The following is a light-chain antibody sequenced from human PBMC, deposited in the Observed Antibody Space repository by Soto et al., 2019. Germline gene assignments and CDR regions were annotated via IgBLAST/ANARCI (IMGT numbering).Light chain of an antibody. J-gene: IGLJ2*01. V-gene: IGLV4-69*01. CDR3: QTWGTGIHVV. Sequence: QPVLTQSPSASASLGASVKLTCTLSSGHSSYAIAWHQQQPEKGPRYLMRLNSDGSHSKGDGIPDRFSGSSSGAERYLTISNRQSEDEADYYCQTWGTGIHVVFGGGTKLTVL. CDR2: LNSDGSH. CDR1: SGHSSYA.